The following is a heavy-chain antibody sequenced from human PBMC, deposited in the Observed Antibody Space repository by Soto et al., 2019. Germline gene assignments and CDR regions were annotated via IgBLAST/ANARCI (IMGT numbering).Heavy chain of an antibody. V-gene: IGHV1-18*01. CDR1: GYTFTSYG. J-gene: IGHJ4*02. Sequence: GASVKVSCKASGYTFTSYGISWVRQAPGQGLEWMGWISAYNGNTNYAQKLQGRVTMTTDTSTSTAYMELRSLRSDDTAVYYCVRDSAMNVLYYYDFWSGYYPAPFVDYWGQGTLVTVSS. CDR2: ISAYNGNT. D-gene: IGHD3-3*01. CDR3: VRDSAMNVLYYYDFWSGYYPAPFVDY.